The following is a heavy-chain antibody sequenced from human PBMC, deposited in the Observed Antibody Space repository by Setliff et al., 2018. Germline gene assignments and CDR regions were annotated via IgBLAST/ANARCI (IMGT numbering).Heavy chain of an antibody. CDR1: GGTFSSYA. CDR3: ASAGHSGSWFPFDAFHI. Sequence: SVKVSCKASGGTFSSYAISWVRQAPGQGLEWMGGIIPILGIANYAQKFQGRVTITADKSTSTAYMELSSLRSEDTAVYYCASAGHSGSWFPFDAFHIWGQGTMVTVSS. CDR2: IIPILGIA. D-gene: IGHD6-13*01. J-gene: IGHJ3*02. V-gene: IGHV1-69*10.